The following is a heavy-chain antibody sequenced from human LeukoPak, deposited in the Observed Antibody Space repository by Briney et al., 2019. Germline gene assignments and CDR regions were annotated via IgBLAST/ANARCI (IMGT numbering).Heavy chain of an antibody. CDR3: ARGYGSGSYSPHFDY. CDR1: GGSISSYY. V-gene: IGHV4-59*01. D-gene: IGHD1-26*01. J-gene: IGHJ4*02. CDR2: IYYSGST. Sequence: SETLSLTCTVSGGSISSYYWSWIRQPPGKGLEWIGYIYYSGSTNYNPSLQSRVTISVDTSKNQFSLKLSSVTAADTAVYYCARGYGSGSYSPHFDYWGQGTLVTVSS.